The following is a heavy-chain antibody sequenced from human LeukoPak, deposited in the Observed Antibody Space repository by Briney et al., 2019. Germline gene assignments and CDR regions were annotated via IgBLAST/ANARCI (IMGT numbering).Heavy chain of an antibody. V-gene: IGHV3-48*01. Sequence: GGSLRLSCAASGFTFSSYSMNWVRQAPGKGLEWVSYISSSSSTIYYADSVKGRFTISRDNAKNSLYLQMNSLRAEDTAVYYCAKDTSKGIAAAGDYWGQGTLVTVSS. CDR1: GFTFSSYS. CDR3: AKDTSKGIAAAGDY. CDR2: ISSSSSTI. J-gene: IGHJ4*02. D-gene: IGHD6-13*01.